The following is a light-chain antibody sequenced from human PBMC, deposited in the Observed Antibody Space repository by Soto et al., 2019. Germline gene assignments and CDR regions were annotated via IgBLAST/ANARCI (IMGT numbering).Light chain of an antibody. Sequence: DLQMTQSPSSLSASVGDRVTISCRASQGISTYLAWYQQKPGKVPKLLIYAASTLQSGVPSRFSGSGSGTDFTLTISSLQPEDVATYYCHKYNSAPLTFGGGTKVEIK. V-gene: IGKV1-27*01. CDR1: QGISTY. J-gene: IGKJ4*01. CDR3: HKYNSAPLT. CDR2: AAS.